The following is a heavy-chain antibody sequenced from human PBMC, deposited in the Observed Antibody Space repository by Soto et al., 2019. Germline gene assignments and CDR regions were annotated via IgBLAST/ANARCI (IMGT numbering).Heavy chain of an antibody. CDR2: IIPIFGTA. V-gene: IGHV1-69*13. Sequence: SVKVSFKASGGSFSSYAISWVRQAPGQGLEWMGGIIPIFGTANYAQKFQGRVTITADESTSTAYMELSSLRSEDTAVYYCATDSSLYSRSWPPGDWGQGTLVTVSS. CDR1: GGSFSSYA. D-gene: IGHD6-13*01. CDR3: ATDSSLYSRSWPPGD. J-gene: IGHJ4*02.